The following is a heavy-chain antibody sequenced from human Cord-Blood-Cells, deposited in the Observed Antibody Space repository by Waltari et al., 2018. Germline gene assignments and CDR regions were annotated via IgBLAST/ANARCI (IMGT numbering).Heavy chain of an antibody. V-gene: IGHV4-39*01. CDR3: ARRFPYYDFWSGYYDAFDI. J-gene: IGHJ3*02. Sequence: QLQLQESGPGLVKPSETLSLTCTVSGGSISSSSYYWGWFRQPPGKGLEWIGSIYYSGSTYDNPSLKRRVTISVDTSKNQFSLKLSSVTAADTAVYYCARRFPYYDFWSGYYDAFDIWGQGTMVTVSS. CDR1: GGSISSSSYY. D-gene: IGHD3-3*01. CDR2: IYYSGST.